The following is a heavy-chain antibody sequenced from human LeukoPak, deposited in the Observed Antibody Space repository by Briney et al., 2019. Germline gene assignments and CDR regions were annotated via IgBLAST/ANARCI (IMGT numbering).Heavy chain of an antibody. CDR1: GYTFTSYG. D-gene: IGHD3-22*01. V-gene: IGHV1-18*01. CDR3: AREHTYYYDSSGYRTGIDY. CDR2: ISAYNGNT. J-gene: IGHJ4*02. Sequence: ASVKVSCKASGYTFTSYGISWVRQAPGQGLEWMGWISAYNGNTNYAQKLQGRVTMTTDTSTSTAYMELRSLRSDDTAVYYCAREHTYYYDSSGYRTGIDYWGQGTLVTVSS.